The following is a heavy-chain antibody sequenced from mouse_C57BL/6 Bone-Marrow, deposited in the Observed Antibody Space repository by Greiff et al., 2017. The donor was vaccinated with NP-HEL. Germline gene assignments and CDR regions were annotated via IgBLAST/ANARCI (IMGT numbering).Heavy chain of an antibody. CDR2: IRSKSNNYAT. CDR3: VSSWPEGAMDY. V-gene: IGHV10-1*01. D-gene: IGHD1-2*01. CDR1: GFSFNTYA. J-gene: IGHJ4*01. Sequence: EVKLVESGGGLVQPKGSLKLSCAASGFSFNTYAMNWVRQAPGKGLEWVARIRSKSNNYATYYADSVKDRFTISRDDSESMLYLQMNNLKTEDTAMYYCVSSWPEGAMDYWGQGTSVTVSS.